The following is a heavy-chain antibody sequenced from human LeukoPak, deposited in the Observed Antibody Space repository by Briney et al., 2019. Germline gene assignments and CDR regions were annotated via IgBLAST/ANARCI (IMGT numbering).Heavy chain of an antibody. CDR1: GFTFSSYC. CDR3: ASSGMCGGGTCYDLYFDF. V-gene: IGHV3-7*03. J-gene: IGHJ4*02. D-gene: IGHD2-15*01. CDR2: INKDESEK. Sequence: GGSLRLSCAASGFTFSSYCMSWVRQAPGKGLEWVANINKDESEKYYVDSVKGRFTISRDNAKNSLYLQMNSLRAEDTAVYYCASSGMCGGGTCYDLYFDFWGQGTLVTVSS.